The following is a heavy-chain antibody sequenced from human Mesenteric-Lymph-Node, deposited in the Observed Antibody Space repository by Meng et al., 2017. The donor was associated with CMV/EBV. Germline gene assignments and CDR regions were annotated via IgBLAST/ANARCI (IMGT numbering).Heavy chain of an antibody. CDR1: GYTFTSYY. Sequence: SVKVSCKASGYTFTSYYMHWVRQAPGQGLEWMGGIIPIFGTTNYAQRFQGRVTITTDESTSTAYMELSSLRSEDTAVYYCVRDSSSSPGLYYYYYGMDVWGQGTTVTVSS. D-gene: IGHD6-6*01. J-gene: IGHJ6*02. V-gene: IGHV1-69*05. CDR3: VRDSSSSPGLYYYYYGMDV. CDR2: IIPIFGTT.